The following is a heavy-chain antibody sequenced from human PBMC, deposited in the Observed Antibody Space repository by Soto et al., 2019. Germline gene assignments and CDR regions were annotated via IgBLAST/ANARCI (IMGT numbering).Heavy chain of an antibody. Sequence: ASVKVSCKASGYTFTGYYMHWVRQAPGEGLEWMGWINPNSGGTNYAQKFQGRVTMTRDTSISTAYMELSRLRSDDTAVYYCARAPTGCTTRLCHPYWFVPWGPPTMVPVSS. J-gene: IGHJ5*01. CDR2: INPNSGGT. D-gene: IGHD2-8*01. CDR3: ARAPTGCTTRLCHPYWFVP. V-gene: IGHV1-2*02. CDR1: GYTFTGYY.